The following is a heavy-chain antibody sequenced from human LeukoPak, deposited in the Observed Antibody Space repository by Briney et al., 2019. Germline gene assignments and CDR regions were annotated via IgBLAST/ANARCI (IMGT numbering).Heavy chain of an antibody. Sequence: GGSLRLSCEVSGFTFSSYAMHWVRQAPGKGLEWVSCISSSSSYIYYADSVKGRFTISRDNAKNSLYLQMNSLRAEDTAVYYCATSPVYSYGHPYYFDYWGQGTLVTVSS. CDR2: ISSSSSYI. CDR3: ATSPVYSYGHPYYFDY. CDR1: GFTFSSYA. D-gene: IGHD5-18*01. J-gene: IGHJ4*02. V-gene: IGHV3-21*01.